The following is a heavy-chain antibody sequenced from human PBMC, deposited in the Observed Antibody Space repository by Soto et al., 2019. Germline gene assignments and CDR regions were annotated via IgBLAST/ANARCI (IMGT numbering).Heavy chain of an antibody. V-gene: IGHV3-53*01. D-gene: IGHD2-15*01. Sequence: EVQLAESGGGLIQPGASLRLSCAASGFTVNSHYMSWVRQGPGKGLEWVSVIYKGGGTFYADSVKGRFTISRDNSKNTVFLQMDSLRAEDTAVYYCASTRDSGTSYYFDYWGQGTLVTVSS. CDR2: IYKGGGT. CDR3: ASTRDSGTSYYFDY. J-gene: IGHJ4*02. CDR1: GFTVNSHY.